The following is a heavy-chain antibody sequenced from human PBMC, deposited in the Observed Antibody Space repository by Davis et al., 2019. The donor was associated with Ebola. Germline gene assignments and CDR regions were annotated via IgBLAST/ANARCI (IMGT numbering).Heavy chain of an antibody. J-gene: IGHJ4*02. Sequence: SVKVSCKASGYTFTSYYMHWVRQAPGQGLEWMGGIIPIFGTANYAQKFQGRVTITADESTSTAYMELSSLRSEDTAVYYCAGGRGGSYSRTKYYFDYWGQGTLVTVSS. CDR3: AGGRGGSYSRTKYYFDY. V-gene: IGHV1-69*13. CDR1: GYTFTSYY. CDR2: IIPIFGTA. D-gene: IGHD1-26*01.